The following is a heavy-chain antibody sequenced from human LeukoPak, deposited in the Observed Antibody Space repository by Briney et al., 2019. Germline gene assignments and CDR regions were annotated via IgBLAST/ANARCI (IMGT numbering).Heavy chain of an antibody. D-gene: IGHD3-10*01. Sequence: GGSLRLSCAASGFTFSNAWMSWVRQAPGKGLEWVGRIKSKTVGGTTDYAAPVKGRFTISRDDSKNTLYLQMNSLKTEDTAVYYCTRDGEFFDYWGRGTLVTVSS. J-gene: IGHJ4*02. CDR2: IKSKTVGGTT. CDR3: TRDGEFFDY. CDR1: GFTFSNAW. V-gene: IGHV3-15*01.